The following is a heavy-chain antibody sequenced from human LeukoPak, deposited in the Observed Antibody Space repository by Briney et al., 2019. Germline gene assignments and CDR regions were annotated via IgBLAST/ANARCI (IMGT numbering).Heavy chain of an antibody. D-gene: IGHD1-26*01. CDR3: ARLGSYQDC. J-gene: IGHJ4*02. Sequence: SETLSLTCTVSGGSISNYYWSWIRQPPGKGLEWIGYISYSGTTNYNPSLKSRVTFSVDTSKDQFSLKLTSVTAADTAVYYCARLGSYQDCWGQGTLVTVSS. V-gene: IGHV4-59*08. CDR1: GGSISNYY. CDR2: ISYSGTT.